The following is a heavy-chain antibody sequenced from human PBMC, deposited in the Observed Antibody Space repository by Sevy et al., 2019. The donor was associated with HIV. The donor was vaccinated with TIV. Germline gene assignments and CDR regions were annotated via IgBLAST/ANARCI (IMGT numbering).Heavy chain of an antibody. CDR2: ISSSSDYI. CDR3: ARETGNGEFGFNFDY. J-gene: IGHJ4*02. CDR1: GFTFISYT. V-gene: IGHV3-21*01. Sequence: RGSLRLSCAASGFTFISYTINWVRQAPGKGLEWVSSISSSSDYIYYADSVKGRFTISRDNAKNSLYLQMNSLRAEDTAVYYCARETGNGEFGFNFDYWGQGTLVTVSS. D-gene: IGHD1-1*01.